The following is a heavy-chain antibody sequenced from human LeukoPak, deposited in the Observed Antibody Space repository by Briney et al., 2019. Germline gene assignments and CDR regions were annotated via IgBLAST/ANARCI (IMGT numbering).Heavy chain of an antibody. J-gene: IGHJ5*02. CDR1: GGSISSGDYY. Sequence: SQTLSLTCTVSGGSISSGDYYWSWIRQPPGKGLEWIGYIYYSGSTYYNPSLKSRVTISVDTSKNQFSLKLSSVTAADTAVYYCARAGSSSWYYYWFDPWGQGTLVTVPS. CDR3: ARAGSSSWYYYWFDP. V-gene: IGHV4-30-4*08. D-gene: IGHD6-13*01. CDR2: IYYSGST.